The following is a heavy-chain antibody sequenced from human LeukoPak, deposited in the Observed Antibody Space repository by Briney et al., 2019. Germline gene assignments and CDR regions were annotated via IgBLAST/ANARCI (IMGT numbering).Heavy chain of an antibody. Sequence: GSLRLSCAASGFTFSSYGMHWVRQAPGKGLEWVAFIRYDGSNKYYADSVKGRFTISRDNSKNTLYLQMNSLRAEDTAVYYCAKDRGEIQRSYFDYWGQGTLVTVSS. CDR3: AKDRGEIQRSYFDY. D-gene: IGHD5-18*01. J-gene: IGHJ4*02. CDR2: IRYDGSNK. CDR1: GFTFSSYG. V-gene: IGHV3-30*02.